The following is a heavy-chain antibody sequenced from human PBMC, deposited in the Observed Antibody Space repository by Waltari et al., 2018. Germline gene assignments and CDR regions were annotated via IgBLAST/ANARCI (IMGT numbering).Heavy chain of an antibody. Sequence: EVQLVQSGAEVKKPGATVKISCKASGYTFTDYYMHWVQQAPGKGLEWMGRGDPEEGETIYAEKFQGRVTITADKATSTAYMELSSLRSEDTAVYYCATGRLRLAHSDDWGQGTLVTVSS. CDR2: GDPEEGET. CDR1: GYTFTDYY. J-gene: IGHJ4*02. D-gene: IGHD5-12*01. V-gene: IGHV1-69-2*01. CDR3: ATGRLRLAHSDD.